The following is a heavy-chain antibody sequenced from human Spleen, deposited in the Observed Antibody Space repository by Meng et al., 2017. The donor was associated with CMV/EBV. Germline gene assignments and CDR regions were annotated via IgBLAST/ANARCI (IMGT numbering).Heavy chain of an antibody. CDR1: GFTFSNAW. Sequence: GGSLRLSCAASGFTFSNAWMSWVRQAPGKGLEWVSGINWNGDDTGYADSVKGRFTISRDNAKNSLYLQMKGLRAVDTALYYCVRGGQDNWLDPWGQGTLVTVSS. D-gene: IGHD3-10*01. J-gene: IGHJ5*02. V-gene: IGHV3-20*04. CDR2: INWNGDDT. CDR3: VRGGQDNWLDP.